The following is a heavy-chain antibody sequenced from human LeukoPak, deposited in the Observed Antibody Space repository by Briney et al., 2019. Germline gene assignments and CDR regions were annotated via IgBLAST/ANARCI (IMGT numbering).Heavy chain of an antibody. CDR2: IYYSGST. D-gene: IGHD3-9*01. CDR3: ARGSPGRFDILTGFDY. Sequence: SQTLSLTCTVSGGSISSGGYYWSWIRQHPGKGLEWIGYIYYSGSTYYNPSLKSRVTISVDTSKNQFSLKLSSLTAADTAVYYCARGSPGRFDILTGFDYWGQGTLVTVSS. J-gene: IGHJ4*02. CDR1: GGSISSGGYY. V-gene: IGHV4-31*03.